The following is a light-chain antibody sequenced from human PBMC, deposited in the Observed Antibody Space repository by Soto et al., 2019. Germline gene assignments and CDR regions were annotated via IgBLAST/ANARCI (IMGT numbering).Light chain of an antibody. V-gene: IGKV1-39*01. J-gene: IGKJ5*01. CDR3: QQSYSTSIT. CDR2: AAS. CDR1: QSISSY. Sequence: DVQLTQSPSVLSASVVDTVTITGLASQSISSYLNWYQQKPGKAPKLLIYAASSLQSGVPSRFSGSGSGTDFTLTISSLQPEDFATYYCQQSYSTSITFGQGTRLEIK.